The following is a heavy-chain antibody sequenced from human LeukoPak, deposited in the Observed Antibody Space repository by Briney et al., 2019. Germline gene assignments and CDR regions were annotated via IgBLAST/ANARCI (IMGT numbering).Heavy chain of an antibody. CDR2: MNPNSGNT. D-gene: IGHD3-22*01. V-gene: IGHV1-8*01. J-gene: IGHJ4*02. CDR3: ARDSDKNYYDSSGYYDY. Sequence: ASVKVSCKASGYTFTSYDINWVRQATGQGLEWMGWMNPNSGNTGYAQKFQGRVTMTRNTSISTAYMELSSLRSEDTAVYYCARDSDKNYYDSSGYYDYWGQGTLVTVSS. CDR1: GYTFTSYD.